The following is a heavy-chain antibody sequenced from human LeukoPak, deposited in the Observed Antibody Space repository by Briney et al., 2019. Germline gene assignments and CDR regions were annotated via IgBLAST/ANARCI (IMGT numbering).Heavy chain of an antibody. Sequence: GGSLRLPCAASGFTFSSYGMHWVRQAPGKGLEWVAVISYDGSNKYYADSVKGRFTISRDNSKNTLYLQMNSLRAEDTAVYYCAKGSLDHYFDYWGQGTLVTVSS. CDR1: GFTFSSYG. CDR2: ISYDGSNK. CDR3: AKGSLDHYFDY. J-gene: IGHJ4*02. V-gene: IGHV3-30*18.